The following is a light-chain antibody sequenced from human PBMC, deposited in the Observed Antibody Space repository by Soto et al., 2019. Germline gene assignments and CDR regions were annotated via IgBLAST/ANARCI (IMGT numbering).Light chain of an antibody. Sequence: DIQMTQSPSTLSASVGDRATITCRASQTISTLLAWYQQRPGKAPNLLIYKATSLDSVAPTRFSGSGSGTAFTHTISSLQPDDFATYFCQQYSTYPWTFGQGTKVEVK. CDR3: QQYSTYPWT. V-gene: IGKV1-5*03. J-gene: IGKJ1*01. CDR1: QTISTL. CDR2: KAT.